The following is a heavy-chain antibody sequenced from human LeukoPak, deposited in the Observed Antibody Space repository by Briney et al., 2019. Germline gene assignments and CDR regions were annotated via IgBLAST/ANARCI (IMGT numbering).Heavy chain of an antibody. CDR1: GFTFSSYE. CDR3: ATQHYTNGWYYFDY. D-gene: IGHD6-19*01. CDR2: ISSSGSTI. V-gene: IGHV3-48*03. Sequence: GGSLRLSCAASGFTFSSYEMNWVRQAPGKGLEWVSYISSSGSTIYYADSVKSRFTISRDNAKNLLYLQMHSLRAEDTAVYYCATQHYTNGWYYFDYWGQGTLVTVSS. J-gene: IGHJ4*02.